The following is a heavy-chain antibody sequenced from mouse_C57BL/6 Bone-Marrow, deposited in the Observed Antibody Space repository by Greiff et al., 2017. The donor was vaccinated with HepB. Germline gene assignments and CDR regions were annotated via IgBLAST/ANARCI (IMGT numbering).Heavy chain of an antibody. CDR3: ARWSTTVVSSMDY. CDR1: GYTFTDYY. Sequence: VQLQQSGPELVKPGASVKISCKASGYTFTDYYINWVKQRPGQGLEWIGWIYPGSGHTMYKVKFTGEATLTVDTSSSTAYMQLSSLTSGDSAVYVCARWSTTVVSSMDYWGQGTSVTVSS. J-gene: IGHJ4*01. CDR2: IYPGSGHT. D-gene: IGHD1-1*01. V-gene: IGHV1-84*01.